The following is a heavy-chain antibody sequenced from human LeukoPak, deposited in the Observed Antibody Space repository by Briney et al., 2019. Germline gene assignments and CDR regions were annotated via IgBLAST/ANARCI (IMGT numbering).Heavy chain of an antibody. CDR1: GFTFTSYA. Sequence: PGGSLRLSCAASGFTFTSYAMNWVRQAPGKGLEWVAGLTYDGSNRYYAASVRGRFTISGDKAKNTLYLQMNSLRAEDTAIYYCAKDRSYYYASESRYAFFDYWGRGTLVTVSS. D-gene: IGHD3-10*01. J-gene: IGHJ4*02. CDR3: AKDRSYYYASESRYAFFDY. V-gene: IGHV3-30*18. CDR2: LTYDGSNR.